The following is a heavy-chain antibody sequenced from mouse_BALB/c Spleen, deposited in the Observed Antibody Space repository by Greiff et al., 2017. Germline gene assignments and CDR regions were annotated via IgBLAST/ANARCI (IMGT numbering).Heavy chain of an antibody. CDR2: IDPSDSYT. V-gene: IGHV1-69*02. Sequence: VQLQQPGAELVKPGASVKLSCKASGYTFTSYWMHWVKQRPGQGLEWIGEIDPSDSYTNYNQKFKGKATLTVDKSSNTAYMQLSSLTSEDSAVYYCARPHPGFDYWGQGTTLTVSS. CDR3: ARPHPGFDY. J-gene: IGHJ2*01. CDR1: GYTFTSYW.